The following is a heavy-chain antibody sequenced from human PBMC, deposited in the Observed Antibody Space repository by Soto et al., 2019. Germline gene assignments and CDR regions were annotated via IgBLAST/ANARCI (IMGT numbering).Heavy chain of an antibody. J-gene: IGHJ4*02. CDR1: GYSFSSYW. CDR3: ARSPCSSPYFDH. D-gene: IGHD6-13*01. V-gene: IGHV5-51*01. CDR2: IYPGDSEI. Sequence: GESLKISCKASGYSFSSYWIGWVRQMPGKGLEWMGIIYPGDSEIRFSPSFQGQVTLSADKSTSTAYLQWNSLKASDSAFYFCARSPCSSPYFDHWGQGALVTVSS.